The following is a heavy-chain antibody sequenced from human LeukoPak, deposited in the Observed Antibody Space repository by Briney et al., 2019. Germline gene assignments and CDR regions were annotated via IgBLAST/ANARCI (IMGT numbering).Heavy chain of an antibody. Sequence: PSETLSLTCTVSGGSISSYYWSWIRQPPGKGLEWIGYIYYSGSTNYNPSLKSRVTISVDTSKNQFSLKLSSVTAADTAVYYCASYGNYFREVRYWGQGTLVTVSS. CDR2: IYYSGST. CDR3: ASYGNYFREVRY. CDR1: GGSISSYY. J-gene: IGHJ4*02. V-gene: IGHV4-59*01. D-gene: IGHD4-11*01.